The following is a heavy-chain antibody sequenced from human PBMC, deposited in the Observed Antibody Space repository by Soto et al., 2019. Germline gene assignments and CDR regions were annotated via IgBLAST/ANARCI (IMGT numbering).Heavy chain of an antibody. CDR1: GFTFSSYA. V-gene: IGHV3-23*01. Sequence: GGSLRLSCAASGFTFSSYAMSWVRQAPGKGLEWVSAISGSGGSTYYADSVKGRFPISRDNSKNTLYLQMNSLRAEDTAVYYCAKPEFRDHYDILTGYFDYWGQGTLVTVSS. CDR3: AKPEFRDHYDILTGYFDY. CDR2: ISGSGGST. D-gene: IGHD3-9*01. J-gene: IGHJ4*02.